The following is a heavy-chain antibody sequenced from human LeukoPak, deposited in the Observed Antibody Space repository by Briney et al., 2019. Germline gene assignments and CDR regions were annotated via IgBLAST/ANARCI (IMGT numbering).Heavy chain of an antibody. J-gene: IGHJ3*02. CDR2: IYYSGST. Sequence: SETLSLTCTVSGGSISSSSYYWGWIRQPPGKGLEWIGYIYYSGSTYYNPSLKSRVTISVDTSKNQFSLKLSSVTAADTAVYYCARATTFPSLAFDIWGQGTMVTVSS. D-gene: IGHD2/OR15-2a*01. V-gene: IGHV4-31*03. CDR3: ARATTFPSLAFDI. CDR1: GGSISSSSYY.